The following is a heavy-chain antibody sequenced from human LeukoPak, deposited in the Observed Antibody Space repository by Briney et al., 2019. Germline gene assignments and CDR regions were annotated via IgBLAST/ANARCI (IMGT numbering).Heavy chain of an antibody. CDR1: GGSISSYY. D-gene: IGHD6-13*01. V-gene: IGHV4-59*01. CDR3: ARGVYIAAAQYAY. Sequence: TSETLSLTCTVSGGSISSYYWSWIRQPPGKGLEGIGYIYYSGTTNYNPSLKSRVTISVDTSKNQFSLKLSSVTAADTAVYYCARGVYIAAAQYAYWGQGTLVTVSS. CDR2: IYYSGTT. J-gene: IGHJ4*02.